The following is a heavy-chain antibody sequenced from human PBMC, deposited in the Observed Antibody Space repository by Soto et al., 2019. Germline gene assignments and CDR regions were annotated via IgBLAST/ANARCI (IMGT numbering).Heavy chain of an antibody. J-gene: IGHJ4*02. CDR1: GYNFPGYW. CDR2: IYPGDSQT. D-gene: IGHD3-16*01. V-gene: IGHV5-51*01. CDR3: ARLYFYDTFDHGVDHYFED. Sequence: EVQLLQSGTEVKKAGESLKISCTGSGYNFPGYWIGWVRLLPGKGLEWMGIIYPGDSQTRYSPSFQGHVTMSADTSIKTAFLQWNSLKASDTAMYYCARLYFYDTFDHGVDHYFEDWGQGTLVTVSA.